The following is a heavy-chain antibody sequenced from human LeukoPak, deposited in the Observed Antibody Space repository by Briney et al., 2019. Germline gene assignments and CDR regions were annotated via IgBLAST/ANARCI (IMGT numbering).Heavy chain of an antibody. D-gene: IGHD4-17*01. CDR3: APGTVNNCFDP. CDR2: IYHSGST. J-gene: IGHJ5*02. CDR1: GGSISSGGYY. Sequence: SETLSLTCTVSGGSISSGGYYWSWIRQPPGKGLEWIGYIYHSGSTYYNPSLKSRVTISVDRSKNQFSLKLSSVTAADTAVYYCAPGTVNNCFDPWGQGTLVTVSS. V-gene: IGHV4-30-2*01.